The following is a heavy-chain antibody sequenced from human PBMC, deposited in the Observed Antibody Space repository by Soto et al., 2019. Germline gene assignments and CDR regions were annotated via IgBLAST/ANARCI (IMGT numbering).Heavy chain of an antibody. D-gene: IGHD5-18*01. J-gene: IGHJ4*02. Sequence: PGGSLRLSCAASGFSFDTDALNWVRQAPGKGLEWVSYISSSSVTIHYADSVRGRFTISRDNAKNSLYLQMNSLRAEDTAVYYCARDGGYNYGPFDYWGQGTLVTVSS. CDR3: ARDGGYNYGPFDY. CDR2: ISSSSVTI. V-gene: IGHV3-48*04. CDR1: GFSFDTDA.